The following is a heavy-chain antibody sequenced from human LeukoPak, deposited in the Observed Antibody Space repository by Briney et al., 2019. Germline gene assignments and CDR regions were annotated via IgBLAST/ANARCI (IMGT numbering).Heavy chain of an antibody. CDR1: GFTFSSYA. CDR3: AREDYGGNSVYYYYYMDV. V-gene: IGHV3-30*04. Sequence: GGSLRLSCAASGFTFSSYAMHWVRQAPGKGLEWVAVISYDGSNKYYADSVKGRFTISRDNSKNTLYLQMNSLRAEDTAVYYCAREDYGGNSVYYYYYMDVWGKGTTVTVSS. CDR2: ISYDGSNK. D-gene: IGHD4-23*01. J-gene: IGHJ6*03.